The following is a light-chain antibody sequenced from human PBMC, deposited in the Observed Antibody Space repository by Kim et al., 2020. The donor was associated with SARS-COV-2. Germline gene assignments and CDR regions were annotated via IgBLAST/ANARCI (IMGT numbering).Light chain of an antibody. J-gene: IGLJ3*02. CDR3: QVWDSSSWV. Sequence: SVALGQKARITCGGNNIGSKNVPWYQQKPGQAPVLVIYRDSNRPSGIPERFSGSNSGNTATLTISRAQAGDEADYYCQVWDSSSWVFGGGTQLTVL. CDR2: RDS. V-gene: IGLV3-9*01. CDR1: NIGSKN.